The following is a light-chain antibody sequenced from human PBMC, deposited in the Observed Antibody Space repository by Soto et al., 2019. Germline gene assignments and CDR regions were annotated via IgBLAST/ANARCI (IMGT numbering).Light chain of an antibody. CDR2: ENN. CDR3: GTWDSSLSAGWV. CDR1: SFNIGNNY. Sequence: QSVLTQPPSVSAAPGQKVTISCSGSSFNIGNNYVSWYQQLPGTAPKLLIYENNKRPLGIPDRFSGSKSGTSATLGITGLQTGDEADYYCGTWDSSLSAGWVFGGGTQLTVL. V-gene: IGLV1-51*02. J-gene: IGLJ3*02.